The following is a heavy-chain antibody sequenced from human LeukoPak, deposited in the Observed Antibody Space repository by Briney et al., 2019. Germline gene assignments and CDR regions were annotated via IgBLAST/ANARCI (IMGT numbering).Heavy chain of an antibody. CDR2: IRYDGSNK. V-gene: IGHV3-30*02. CDR3: AKSPLVVVPAVTTYYFDY. CDR1: GFTLSSYG. J-gene: IGHJ4*02. Sequence: GGSLRLSCAASGFTLSSYGMHWVRQAPGKGLEWVAFIRYDGSNKYYADSVKGRLTISRDNSKNTLYLQMNSLRAEDTAVYYCAKSPLVVVPAVTTYYFDYWGQGTLVTVSS. D-gene: IGHD2-2*01.